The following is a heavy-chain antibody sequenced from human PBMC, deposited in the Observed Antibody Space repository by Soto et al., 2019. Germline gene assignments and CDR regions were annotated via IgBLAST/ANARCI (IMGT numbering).Heavy chain of an antibody. V-gene: IGHV3-30*18. Sequence: GGSLRLSCAASGFTFSSYGMHWVRQAPGKGLEWVAVISYDGSNKYYADSVKGRFTISRDNSKNTLYLQMNSLRAEDTAVYYCAKVARNYGYYYYGMDVWGKGTTVTVSS. CDR1: GFTFSSYG. J-gene: IGHJ6*04. CDR3: AKVARNYGYYYYGMDV. D-gene: IGHD3-10*01. CDR2: ISYDGSNK.